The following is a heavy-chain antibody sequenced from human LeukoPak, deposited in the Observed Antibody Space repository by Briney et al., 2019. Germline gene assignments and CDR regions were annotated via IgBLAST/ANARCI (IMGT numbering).Heavy chain of an antibody. CDR2: IYCSGTT. V-gene: IGHV4-39*01. CDR1: GGSISSPSYY. J-gene: IGHJ3*02. CDR3: VRQYYDILTGYSDLFDI. D-gene: IGHD3-9*01. Sequence: PSETLSLTCTVSGGSISSPSYYWGWIRQSPGKGLEWIGSIYCSGTTQDNPSLMSRVTISVDTSKNQFSLKLTSVTAADTSVYYCVRQYYDILTGYSDLFDIWGPGTKVIVSS.